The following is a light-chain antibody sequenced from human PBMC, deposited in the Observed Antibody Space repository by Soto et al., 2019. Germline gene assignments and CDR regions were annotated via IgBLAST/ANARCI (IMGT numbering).Light chain of an antibody. Sequence: EIVMTQSPVTLSVSPGERATLSCRASQSVSSNLAWYQQKPGQAPRLLIYGASTRATGIPARFGGSGSGTEFTLTISTVQSEDSAVYYCQHYHTWPYTFCQGTKLEIK. CDR1: QSVSSN. V-gene: IGKV3-15*01. J-gene: IGKJ2*01. CDR2: GAS. CDR3: QHYHTWPYT.